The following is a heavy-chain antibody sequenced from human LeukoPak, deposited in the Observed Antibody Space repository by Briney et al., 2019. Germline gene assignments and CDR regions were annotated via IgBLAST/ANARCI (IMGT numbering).Heavy chain of an antibody. V-gene: IGHV3-64D*06. CDR2: ISTDGGST. J-gene: IGHJ4*02. Sequence: GGSLRLSCSASGFTFSIYSMHWVRQAPGKGLEYVSAISTDGGSTYYADSVESRFTISRDNSKNTLYLQMSSLRTEDTAMYYCAGYDAGNYPPTDDYWGQGTLVTVSS. CDR3: AGYDAGNYPPTDDY. D-gene: IGHD1-7*01. CDR1: GFTFSIYS.